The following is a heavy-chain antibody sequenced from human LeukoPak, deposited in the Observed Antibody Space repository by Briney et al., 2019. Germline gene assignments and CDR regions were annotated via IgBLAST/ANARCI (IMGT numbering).Heavy chain of an antibody. Sequence: GGSLRLSCAASGFTFSSYAMSWVRQAPGKGLEWVSAISGSGGSTYYADSVKGRFTISRDNSKNTLYLQMNSLRAEDTAVYYCARVPYYYYGMDVWGQGTTVTVSS. CDR3: ARVPYYYYGMDV. V-gene: IGHV3-23*01. CDR2: ISGSGGST. CDR1: GFTFSSYA. J-gene: IGHJ6*02.